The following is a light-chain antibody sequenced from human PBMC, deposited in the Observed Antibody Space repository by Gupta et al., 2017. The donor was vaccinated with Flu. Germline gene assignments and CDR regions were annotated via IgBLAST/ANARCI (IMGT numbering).Light chain of an antibody. J-gene: IGLJ3*02. Sequence: QLVLTQSPLASASLGASVKLTCTLSSGHSSYAFAWHQPQTHKGPRYLMKVSSDGSHNKGDGIPDSFSGSSSGAERYLTISSLQSDDEADYYCQTWVTGIQVFGGGTKLTVL. V-gene: IGLV4-69*01. CDR3: QTWVTGIQV. CDR2: VSSDGSH. CDR1: SGHSSYA.